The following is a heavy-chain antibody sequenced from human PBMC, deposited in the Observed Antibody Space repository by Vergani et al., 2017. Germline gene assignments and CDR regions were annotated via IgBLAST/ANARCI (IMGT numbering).Heavy chain of an antibody. CDR2: IYPGDFDT. CDR1: GYSFTSYW. Sequence: EVQLVQPGAEVKKPGESLKISCKGSGYSFTSYWIGWVRQMPGKGLEWMGIIYPGDFDTRYSPSFQGQVTISAEKSISTAYLQWSSLKASDTAMYYCARSIVVVSGWFDPWGQGTLVTVSS. CDR3: ARSIVVVSGWFDP. V-gene: IGHV5-51*03. D-gene: IGHD2-2*01. J-gene: IGHJ5*02.